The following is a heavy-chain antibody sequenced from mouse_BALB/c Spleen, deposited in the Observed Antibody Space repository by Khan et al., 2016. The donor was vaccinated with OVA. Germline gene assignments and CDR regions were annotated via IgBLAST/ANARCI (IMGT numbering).Heavy chain of an antibody. Sequence: EVQLVESGPGLVKPSQSLSLTCTVTGYSITTNYAWDWIRQFPGNKLEWMGYISYSGSTSYNPSLKSRISITRDTSKNQFFLQLNSVTTEDIATYYGARKNYYGYAVDYWGQGTSVTVSS. CDR3: ARKNYYGYAVDY. V-gene: IGHV3-2*02. CDR2: ISYSGST. CDR1: GYSITTNYA. D-gene: IGHD1-1*01. J-gene: IGHJ4*01.